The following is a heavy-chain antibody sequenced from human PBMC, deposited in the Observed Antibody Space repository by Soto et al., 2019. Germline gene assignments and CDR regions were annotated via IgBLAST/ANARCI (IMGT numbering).Heavy chain of an antibody. CDR2: MKSTTEGTTT. D-gene: IGHD4-17*01. J-gene: IGHJ4*02. CDR1: GLTVSNAR. CDR3: TTAYD. V-gene: IGHV3-15*07. Sequence: EVQLVESGGGLVKPGGSLRLSCAASGLTVSNARVNWVRQAPGKGLEWVGRMKSTTEGTTTDYAAPVMGRFTISRDDSKNTLYLQMNSLRTEDTGVYYCTTAYDWCQGTLVTVSS.